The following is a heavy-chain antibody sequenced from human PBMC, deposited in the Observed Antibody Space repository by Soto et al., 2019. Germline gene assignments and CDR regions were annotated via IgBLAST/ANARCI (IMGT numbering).Heavy chain of an antibody. Sequence: GASVKVSCKASGYTFTGYYMHWVRQAPGQGLEWMGIINPSGGSTSYAQKFQGRVTMTRDTSTSTVYMELSSLRSEDTAVYYCASRGTIFGSFDYWGQGTLVTVSS. D-gene: IGHD3-3*01. CDR1: GYTFTGYY. CDR2: INPSGGST. V-gene: IGHV1-46*03. J-gene: IGHJ4*02. CDR3: ASRGTIFGSFDY.